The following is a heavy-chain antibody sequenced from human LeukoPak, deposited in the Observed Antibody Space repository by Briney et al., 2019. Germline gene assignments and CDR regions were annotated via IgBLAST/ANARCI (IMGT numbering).Heavy chain of an antibody. Sequence: PGGSLRLSCAASGFTFSSYGMHWVRQAPGKGLEWVAVIWYDGSNKYYADSVKGRFTISRDNSKNTLYLQMNSLRAEDTAVYYCAKGYGSWSFPFGYCIDVWGRGTTVTVS. J-gene: IGHJ6*03. V-gene: IGHV3-33*06. CDR1: GFTFSSYG. D-gene: IGHD3-10*01. CDR2: IWYDGSNK. CDR3: AKGYGSWSFPFGYCIDV.